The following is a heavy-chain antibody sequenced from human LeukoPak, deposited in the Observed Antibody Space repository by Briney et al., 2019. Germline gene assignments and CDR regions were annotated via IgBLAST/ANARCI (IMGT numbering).Heavy chain of an antibody. CDR3: ASSLSRYSLDKSYYYYGMDV. J-gene: IGHJ6*02. CDR2: IYYSGST. D-gene: IGHD5-18*01. CDR1: GGSISSGGYY. V-gene: IGHV4-31*03. Sequence: SETLSLTCTVSGGSISSGGYYWSWIRQHPGKGLEWIGYIYYSGSTYYNPSLKSRVTISVDTSKNQFSLKPSSVTAADTAVYYCASSLSRYSLDKSYYYYGMDVWGQGTTVTVSS.